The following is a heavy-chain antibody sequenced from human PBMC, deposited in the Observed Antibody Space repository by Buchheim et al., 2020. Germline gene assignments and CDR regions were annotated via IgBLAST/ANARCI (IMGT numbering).Heavy chain of an antibody. V-gene: IGHV1-46*01. CDR3: ARDVKGGFPREYQPSACFDY. Sequence: QVQLVQSGAEVKKPGASVKVSCKASGYTFTSYYMHWVRQAPGQGLEWMGIINPSGGSTSYAQKFQGRVTMTRDTSTSTVYMEMSSLRSEDTAVYYCARDVKGGFPREYQPSACFDYWGQGTL. CDR2: INPSGGST. CDR1: GYTFTSYY. D-gene: IGHD2-2*01. J-gene: IGHJ4*02.